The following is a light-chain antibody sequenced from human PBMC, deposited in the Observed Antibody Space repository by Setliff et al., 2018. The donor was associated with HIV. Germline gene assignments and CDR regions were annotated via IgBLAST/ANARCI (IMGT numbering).Light chain of an antibody. CDR2: EVS. CDR1: SSDVGGYNY. Sequence: ALAQPASVSGSPGQSITISCTGTSSDVGGYNYVSWYQQHTGKAPKLMIYEVSNRPSGVSNRFSGSKSGNTASLTISGLQAEDEADYYCSSYTSSSTLYVFGTGTKVTV. J-gene: IGLJ1*01. CDR3: SSYTSSSTLYV. V-gene: IGLV2-14*01.